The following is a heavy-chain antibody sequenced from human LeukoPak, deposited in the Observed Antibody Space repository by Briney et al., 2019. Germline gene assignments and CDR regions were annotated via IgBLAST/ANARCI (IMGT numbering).Heavy chain of an antibody. Sequence: ASVKVSCKASGYTFTSYDINWVRQAAGQGLEWMGWMNPNSGNTGYAQKFQGRVTMTRNTSISTAYMELSSLRSEDTAVYYCARGEAVAALTRLPNWGQGTLVTVSS. D-gene: IGHD6-19*01. CDR2: MNPNSGNT. CDR1: GYTFTSYD. CDR3: ARGEAVAALTRLPN. V-gene: IGHV1-8*01. J-gene: IGHJ4*02.